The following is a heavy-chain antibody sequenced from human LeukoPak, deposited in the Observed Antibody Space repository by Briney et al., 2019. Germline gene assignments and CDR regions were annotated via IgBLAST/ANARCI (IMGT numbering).Heavy chain of an antibody. CDR3: ARESGYSFDY. V-gene: IGHV3-11*04. J-gene: IGHJ4*02. Sequence: GGSLRPSCAASGFTLSDYYMSWIRQAPGKGLEWVSYIGSSGSAMYYADSVKGRFTISRDNAQSSLYLQMNSLRAEDTAVYYCARESGYSFDYWGQGTLVTVSS. CDR1: GFTLSDYY. D-gene: IGHD5-18*01. CDR2: IGSSGSAM.